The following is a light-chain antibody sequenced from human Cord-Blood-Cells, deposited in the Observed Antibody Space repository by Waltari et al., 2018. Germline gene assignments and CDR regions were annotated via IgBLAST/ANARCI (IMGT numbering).Light chain of an antibody. V-gene: IGKV4-1*01. Sequence: DIMMTQSPDSLAVSLGERATINCKSSQSVLYSSNNRNYFAWYQQKPGQPPKLLIYWASTRESGVPDRFNGGGAGTDFTLTISSLQAEDVAVYYCQQYYSTPYTFGHGTKLEIK. CDR1: QSVLYSSNNRNY. CDR2: WAS. CDR3: QQYYSTPYT. J-gene: IGKJ2*01.